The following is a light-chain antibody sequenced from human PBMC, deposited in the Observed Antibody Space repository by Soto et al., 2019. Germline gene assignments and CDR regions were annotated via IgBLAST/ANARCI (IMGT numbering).Light chain of an antibody. CDR2: EVN. Sequence: QSALTQPASLSGSPGQSITISCTGTSSDIGAYDYVSWYQQQPGKAPKLMIYEVNNRPSGVSNRFSGSKSGNTASLTISGLQAEDEADYYCSSYTSSSTLYVFGTGTKVTVL. J-gene: IGLJ1*01. CDR1: SSDIGAYDY. CDR3: SSYTSSSTLYV. V-gene: IGLV2-14*01.